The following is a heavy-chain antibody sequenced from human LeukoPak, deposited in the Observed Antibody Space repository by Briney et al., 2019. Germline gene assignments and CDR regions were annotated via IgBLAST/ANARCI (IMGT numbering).Heavy chain of an antibody. CDR2: IWYDGSDK. Sequence: GGSLRLSCAASGFTFSSYGMHWVRQAPGKGLEWVAVIWYDGSDKYYADSVKGRFTISRDNSKNTLYLQMNSLRAEDTAVYYCARVGSSGWYFDYWGQGTLVTVSS. CDR3: ARVGSSGWYFDY. V-gene: IGHV3-33*01. CDR1: GFTFSSYG. J-gene: IGHJ4*02. D-gene: IGHD6-19*01.